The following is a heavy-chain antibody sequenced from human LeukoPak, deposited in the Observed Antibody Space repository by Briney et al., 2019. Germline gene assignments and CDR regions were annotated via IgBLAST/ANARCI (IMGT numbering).Heavy chain of an antibody. CDR3: AKGDDIGKHPTRAYYFDT. Sequence: GGSLRLSCAASGFTFSRHAMSWARQAPGKGLEWVSTTGLNSVNTLCAESVQGRFSIPRDNSKNTLDLQMDNLRVDDTAVYYCAKGDDIGKHPTRAYYFDTWGQGTLVTVSS. CDR1: GFTFSRHA. D-gene: IGHD5-24*01. V-gene: IGHV3-23*01. CDR2: TGLNSVNT. J-gene: IGHJ4*02.